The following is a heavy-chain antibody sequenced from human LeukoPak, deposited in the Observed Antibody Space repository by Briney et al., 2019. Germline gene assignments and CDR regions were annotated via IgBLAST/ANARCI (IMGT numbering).Heavy chain of an antibody. J-gene: IGHJ4*02. CDR1: GFTFSTYW. D-gene: IGHD3-10*01. Sequence: GGSLRLSCAASGFTFSTYWMHWVRQVPGKGLVWVSRINSDGRSINYVDSVKGRFTISRDNAKNTLYLQMNNLRAEDTAVYYCARDLVFSSRSYFTPRGTPGDYWGQGTLVTVSS. CDR3: ARDLVFSSRSYFTPRGTPGDY. CDR2: INSDGRSI. V-gene: IGHV3-74*01.